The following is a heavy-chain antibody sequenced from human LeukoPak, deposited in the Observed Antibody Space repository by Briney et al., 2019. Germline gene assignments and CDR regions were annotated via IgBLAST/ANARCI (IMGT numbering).Heavy chain of an antibody. V-gene: IGHV4-34*01. CDR1: GGSFSGYY. CDR2: INHSGST. CDR3: ASRRRGDDY. D-gene: IGHD2-21*01. Sequence: SETLSLTCAVYGGSFSGYYRSWIRQPPGKGLEWIGEINHSGSTNYNPSLKSRVTISVDTSKNQFSLKLSSVTAADTAVYYCASRRRGDDYWGQGTLVTVSS. J-gene: IGHJ4*02.